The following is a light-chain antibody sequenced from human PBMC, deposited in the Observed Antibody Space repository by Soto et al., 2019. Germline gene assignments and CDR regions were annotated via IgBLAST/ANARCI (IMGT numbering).Light chain of an antibody. CDR3: AAWDDTLGGHVA. CDR1: SSNIGMNS. J-gene: IGLJ2*01. V-gene: IGLV1-44*01. CDR2: SND. Sequence: QSVLTQSPSASGTPGQRVTISCSGKSSNIGMNSVNWYQQVPGAAPKLLIYSNDQRPSGVPHRISGSRSGTSASLAISELQSEDEADYYCAAWDDTLGGHVAFGGGTKVTV.